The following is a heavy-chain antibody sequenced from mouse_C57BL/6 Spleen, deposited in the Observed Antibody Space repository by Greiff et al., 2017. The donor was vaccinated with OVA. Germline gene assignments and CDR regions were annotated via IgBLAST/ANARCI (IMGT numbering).Heavy chain of an antibody. CDR2: IDPSDSYT. Sequence: VQLQQPGAELVKPGASVKLSCKASGYTFTSYWMQWVKQRPGQGLEWIGEIDPSDSYTNSNQKFKGKATLTVDTSSSTAYMQLSSLTSEDSAVYYCARRGIYGSSHYYFDYWGQGTTLTVSS. D-gene: IGHD1-1*01. CDR3: ARRGIYGSSHYYFDY. V-gene: IGHV1-50*01. CDR1: GYTFTSYW. J-gene: IGHJ2*01.